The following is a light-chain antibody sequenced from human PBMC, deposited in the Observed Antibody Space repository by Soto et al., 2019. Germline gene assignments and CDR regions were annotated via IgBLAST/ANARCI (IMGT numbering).Light chain of an antibody. J-gene: IGLJ3*02. CDR3: AAWDDSLSGQV. CDR2: DVS. CDR1: NSDVGSYTY. Sequence: QSALTQPASVSGSPGQSITVSCTGTNSDVGSYTYVSWYQQHPGKAPKLMIFDVSNRPSGVSNRFSGSKSGNTASLTISGLQAEDEADYYCAAWDDSLSGQVFGGGTKLTVL. V-gene: IGLV2-14*03.